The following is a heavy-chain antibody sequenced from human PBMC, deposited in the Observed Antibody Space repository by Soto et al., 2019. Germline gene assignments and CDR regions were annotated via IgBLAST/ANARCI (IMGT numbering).Heavy chain of an antibody. D-gene: IGHD1-26*01. J-gene: IGHJ3*02. Sequence: SQTQSLIFTVSGPSISNSRCHWGWIRRPPGKGLEWIASIKYSGTTFYNPSLKSRVTLSVDTSKNQFALKLSSVTAAETAVYYCARHGITGSYYDAFDIWGQGTMVTVS. CDR1: GPSISNSRCH. CDR2: IKYSGTT. CDR3: ARHGITGSYYDAFDI. V-gene: IGHV4-39*01.